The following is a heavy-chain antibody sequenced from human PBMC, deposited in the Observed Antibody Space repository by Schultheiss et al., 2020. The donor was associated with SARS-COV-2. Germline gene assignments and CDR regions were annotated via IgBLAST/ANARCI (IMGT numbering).Heavy chain of an antibody. D-gene: IGHD3-3*01. CDR1: GYTFTSYY. V-gene: IGHV1-18*04. CDR3: AREGDFWSGYRKPYWYFDL. J-gene: IGHJ2*01. CDR2: ISAYNGNT. Sequence: ASVKVSCKASGYTFTSYYMHWVRQAPGQGLEWMGWISAYNGNTNYAQKLQGRVTMTTDTSTSTAYMELRSLRSEDTAVYYCAREGDFWSGYRKPYWYFDLWGRGTLVTVAS.